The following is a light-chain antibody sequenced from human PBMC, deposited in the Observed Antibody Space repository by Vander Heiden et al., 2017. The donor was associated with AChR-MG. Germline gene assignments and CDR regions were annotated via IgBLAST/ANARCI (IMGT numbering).Light chain of an antibody. CDR3: QAWDSRSNWV. Sequence: SYELPQPPSVSVSPGQTARLTCSGARLGNKYAAWYQQKPGQSPVLGIHQNDKRPPGIPERFSGSSSGNTATLTISGTQSLDEADYFCQAWDSRSNWVFGGGTKLTVL. V-gene: IGLV3-1*01. J-gene: IGLJ3*02. CDR2: QND. CDR1: RLGNKY.